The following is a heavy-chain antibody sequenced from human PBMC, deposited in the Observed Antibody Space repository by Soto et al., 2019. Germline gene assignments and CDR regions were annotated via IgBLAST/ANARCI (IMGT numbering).Heavy chain of an antibody. CDR3: ARFKLGDDY. V-gene: IGHV1-69*02. D-gene: IGHD5-12*01. J-gene: IGHJ4*02. CDR2: LIPILGLA. Sequence: QVQLVQSGAEVRKPGSSVKVSCQASGGTFSNSTVTWVRQAPGQGLEWMGRLIPILGLANYAQKFRGRLTITADKSTTTAYMELRSLRSEDTVIYYCARFKLGDDYWGQGTLVTVSS. CDR1: GGTFSNST.